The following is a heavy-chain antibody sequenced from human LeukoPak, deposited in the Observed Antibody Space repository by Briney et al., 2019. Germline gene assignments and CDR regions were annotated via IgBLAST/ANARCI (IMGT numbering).Heavy chain of an antibody. CDR1: GYTFTSYY. CDR3: ASMGSGFMITFGGVN. V-gene: IGHV1-46*01. D-gene: IGHD3-16*01. J-gene: IGHJ4*02. CDR2: INPNGGST. Sequence: GASVKVSCKASGYTFTSYYMHWVRQAPGQGLEWMGIINPNGGSTSYAQKFQGRVTMTSDTSTSTVYMELSSLRSEDTAVYYCASMGSGFMITFGGVNWGQGTLVTVSS.